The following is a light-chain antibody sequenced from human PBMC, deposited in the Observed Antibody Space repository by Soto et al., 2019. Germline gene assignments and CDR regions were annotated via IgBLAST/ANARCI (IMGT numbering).Light chain of an antibody. J-gene: IGKJ2*01. Sequence: ETVMTQSPATLSVSPGESSTLSCRASQNVSSNLAWYQLKPGQSPRLLIYGASTRAAGVPARFSGSGSGTEFALTISSLQSEDFAVYYCQQYDSWYTFGQGTRLEIK. V-gene: IGKV3-15*01. CDR2: GAS. CDR3: QQYDSWYT. CDR1: QNVSSN.